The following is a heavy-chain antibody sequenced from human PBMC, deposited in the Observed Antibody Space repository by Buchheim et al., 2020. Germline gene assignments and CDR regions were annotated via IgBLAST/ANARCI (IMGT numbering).Heavy chain of an antibody. Sequence: QVQLVQSGAEVKKPGSSVKVSCKASGGTFSSYAISWVRQAPGQGLEWMGGIIPIFGTANYAQKFQGRVTITADESTSTASMELSSLRSEDTAVYYCARDLILPRGVKTNYYYYYYMDVWGKGTT. J-gene: IGHJ6*03. CDR2: IIPIFGTA. D-gene: IGHD3-10*01. CDR3: ARDLILPRGVKTNYYYYYYMDV. V-gene: IGHV1-69*01. CDR1: GGTFSSYA.